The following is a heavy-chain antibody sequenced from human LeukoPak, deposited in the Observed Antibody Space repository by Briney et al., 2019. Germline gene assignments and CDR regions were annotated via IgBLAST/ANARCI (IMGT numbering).Heavy chain of an antibody. CDR2: IYTSGST. J-gene: IGHJ4*02. V-gene: IGHV4-4*07. Sequence: PSETLSLTCTVSGGSISSYYWSWIRQPAGKGLEWIGRIYTSGSTNYNPSLKSRVTMSVDTSKNQFSLKLSSVTAADTAVYCCARVNGGNSVATRIDYWGQGTLVTVSS. CDR3: ARVNGGNSVATRIDY. CDR1: GGSISSYY. D-gene: IGHD4-23*01.